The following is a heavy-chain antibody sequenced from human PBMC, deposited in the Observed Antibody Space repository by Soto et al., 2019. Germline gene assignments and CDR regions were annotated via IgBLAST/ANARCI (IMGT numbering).Heavy chain of an antibody. CDR1: GGTFNTYA. J-gene: IGHJ4*02. CDR2: ISPMFGAA. D-gene: IGHD3-10*01. CDR3: AMEVQVHTPAFGF. Sequence: QVQLVQSGAEMKKPGSSVKVSCQSSGGTFNTYAMNWVRQAPGQGPEWMGDISPMFGAANYAPKFQGRVTITADESTGTSYMQLSSLTSEDTALYFCAMEVQVHTPAFGFWGQGTRVTVSS. V-gene: IGHV1-69*19.